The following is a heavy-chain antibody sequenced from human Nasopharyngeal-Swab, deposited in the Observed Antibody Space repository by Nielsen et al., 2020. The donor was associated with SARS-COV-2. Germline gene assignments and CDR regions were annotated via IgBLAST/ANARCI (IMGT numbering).Heavy chain of an antibody. Sequence: SETLSLTCIVSGDSMSRFWWSWIRQAPGKGLEWVGYISATGTTTYNPSLKGRATIFIDSSRRRFSLRLSSVTAADTAVYYCATDLDHFGGENRFDSWGQGTLVTVSS. CDR2: ISATGTT. D-gene: IGHD4-23*01. CDR3: ATDLDHFGGENRFDS. J-gene: IGHJ4*02. CDR1: GDSMSRFW. V-gene: IGHV4-4*08.